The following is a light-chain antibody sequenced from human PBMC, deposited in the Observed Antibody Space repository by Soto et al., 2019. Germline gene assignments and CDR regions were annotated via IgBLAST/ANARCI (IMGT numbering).Light chain of an antibody. CDR3: CSYAVSSAVPDV. CDR1: SSDVGGYNL. CDR2: EVS. V-gene: IGLV2-23*02. Sequence: QSALTQPASVSGSPGQSITISCTGTSSDVGGYNLVSWYQQHPGKAPKLMIYEVSKRPSGVSNRFSGSESGNTASLTISGLEAKDRADYYSCSYAVSSAVPDVFGTGTKLTVL. J-gene: IGLJ1*01.